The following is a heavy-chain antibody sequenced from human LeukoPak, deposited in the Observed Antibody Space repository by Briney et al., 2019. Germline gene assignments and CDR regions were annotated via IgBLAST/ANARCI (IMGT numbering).Heavy chain of an antibody. V-gene: IGHV3-21*01. Sequence: PGGSLRLSCAASGFTFNSYSMNWVRQTRGKGLEWVSSISSSSGYINYADSVKGRFTVSRDNAKNSLYLQMNSLRAEDTAVYYCARDSGYCSSTGCYVHNFDYRGQGTLVTVSS. CDR3: ARDSGYCSSTGCYVHNFDY. D-gene: IGHD2-2*01. CDR2: ISSSSGYI. CDR1: GFTFNSYS. J-gene: IGHJ4*02.